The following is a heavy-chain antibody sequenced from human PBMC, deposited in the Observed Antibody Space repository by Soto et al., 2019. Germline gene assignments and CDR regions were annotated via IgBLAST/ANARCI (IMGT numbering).Heavy chain of an antibody. D-gene: IGHD2-15*01. J-gene: IGHJ4*02. V-gene: IGHV4-31*03. Sequence: ASETLSLTCTVSGGSISSGGYYWSWIRQHPGKGLEWIGYIYYSGSTYYNPSLKSRVTISVDASKNQFSLKLSSVTAADTAVYYCARRYGGNFDYWGQGTQVTVSS. CDR1: GGSISSGGYY. CDR2: IYYSGST. CDR3: ARRYGGNFDY.